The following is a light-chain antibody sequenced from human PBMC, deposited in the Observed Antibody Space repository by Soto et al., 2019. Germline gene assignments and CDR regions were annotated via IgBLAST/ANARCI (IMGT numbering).Light chain of an antibody. V-gene: IGLV1-44*01. CDR2: SND. CDR3: ASWDDSLNGYV. CDR1: RSNIGSKP. J-gene: IGLJ1*01. Sequence: QLVLTQPPSASGTPGQRVTISCSGSRSNIGSKPVNWYQQLPGTAPKLLIYSNDQRPSGVPDRFSGSKSGTSASLAISGLQSEDEADYYCASWDDSLNGYVFGAGTKVTVL.